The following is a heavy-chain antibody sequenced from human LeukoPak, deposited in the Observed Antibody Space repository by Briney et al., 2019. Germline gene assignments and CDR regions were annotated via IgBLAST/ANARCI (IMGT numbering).Heavy chain of an antibody. CDR1: GYTFTDYY. Sequence: ASVKVSCKASGYTFTDYYMHWVRQAPGQGLEWMGWINPNSGGTNYAQKFQGRVTMTRDTSVSTAYMELSRLRSDDTAVYYCARASYYYDSSGYPGYYFDYWGQGTLVTVSS. CDR3: ARASYYYDSSGYPGYYFDY. J-gene: IGHJ4*02. V-gene: IGHV1-2*02. CDR2: INPNSGGT. D-gene: IGHD3-22*01.